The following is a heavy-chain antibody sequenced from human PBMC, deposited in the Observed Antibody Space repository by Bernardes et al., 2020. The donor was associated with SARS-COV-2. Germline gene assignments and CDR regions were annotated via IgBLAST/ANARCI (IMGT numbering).Heavy chain of an antibody. CDR2: MNPGSTNS. J-gene: IGHJ5*02. CDR1: GYIFTDYD. D-gene: IGHD2-15*01. V-gene: IGHV1-8*01. CDR3: AREDTSSSGHAFNFFDP. Sequence: ASVKVSCKTSGYIFTDYDINWVRQAPGQGLEWMGWMNPGSTNSGHAQKFQDRVIMTFDTSMNTAFLELNSLTSEDTAVYYCAREDTSSSGHAFNFFDPWGERTPVSVSS.